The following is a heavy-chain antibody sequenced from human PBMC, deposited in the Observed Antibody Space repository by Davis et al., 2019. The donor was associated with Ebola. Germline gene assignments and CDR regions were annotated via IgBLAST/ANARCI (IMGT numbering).Heavy chain of an antibody. CDR2: IIPILGIA. Sequence: SVKVSCKASGGTFSSYTISWVRQAPGQGLEWMGRIIPILGIANYAQKFQGRVTITADKSTSTAYMELSSLRSEDTAVYYCARGRPWLWVATPVRFDSWGLGTLVIVSS. J-gene: IGHJ4*02. CDR1: GGTFSSYT. CDR3: ARGRPWLWVATPVRFDS. V-gene: IGHV1-69*02. D-gene: IGHD5-12*01.